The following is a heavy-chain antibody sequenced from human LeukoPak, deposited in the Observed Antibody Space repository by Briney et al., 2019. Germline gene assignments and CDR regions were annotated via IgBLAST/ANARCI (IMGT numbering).Heavy chain of an antibody. V-gene: IGHV3-21*01. D-gene: IGHD2-2*01. Sequence: PGGSLRLSCAASGFTFSSYSMNWVRQAPGKGLEWVSSISSSSSYIYYADSVKGRFTISRDNAKNSLYLQMNSLRAEDTAVYYCAREGLVVVPAAMNWFDPWGQGTLVTVSS. J-gene: IGHJ5*02. CDR2: ISSSSSYI. CDR3: AREGLVVVPAAMNWFDP. CDR1: GFTFSSYS.